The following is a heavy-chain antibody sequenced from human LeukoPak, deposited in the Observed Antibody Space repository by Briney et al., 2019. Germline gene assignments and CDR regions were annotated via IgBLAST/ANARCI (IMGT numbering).Heavy chain of an antibody. CDR1: GFTFSNYG. CDR2: VRYDESTK. V-gene: IGHV3-30*02. J-gene: IGHJ4*02. CDR3: AKDLPAAYFDY. D-gene: IGHD2-2*01. Sequence: GGCLRLSCAASGFTFSNYGMHWVRQAPGKGLEWVAFVRYDESTKFYADSVKGRFTISRDNSKTTLYLQMNGLRAEDTAVYYCAKDLPAAYFDYWGQGTLVTVSS.